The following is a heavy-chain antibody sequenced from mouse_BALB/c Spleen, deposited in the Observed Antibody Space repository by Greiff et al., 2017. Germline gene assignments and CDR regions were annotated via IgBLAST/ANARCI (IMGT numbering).Heavy chain of an antibody. V-gene: IGHV5-9-4*01. CDR1: GFTFSSYA. CDR3: ARDRGDYDGVSAWFAY. Sequence: EVQVVESGGGLVKPGGSLKLSCAASGFTFSSYAMSWVRQSPEKRLEWVAEISSGGSYTYYPDTVTGRFTISRDNAKNTLYLEMSSLRSEDTAMYYCARDRGDYDGVSAWFAYWGQGTLVTVSA. D-gene: IGHD2-4*01. CDR2: ISSGGSYT. J-gene: IGHJ3*01.